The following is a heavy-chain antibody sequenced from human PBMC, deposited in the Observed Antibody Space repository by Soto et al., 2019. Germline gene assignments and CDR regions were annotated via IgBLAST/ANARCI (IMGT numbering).Heavy chain of an antibody. CDR2: IYYSGST. V-gene: IGHV4-30-4*01. CDR1: GGSISSGDYY. J-gene: IGHJ5*02. D-gene: IGHD2-2*01. CDR3: ARSEGYCSSTSCWFDP. Sequence: SETLSLTCTVSGGSISSGDYYWSWIRQPPGKGLEWIGYIYYSGSTYYNPSLKSRVTISVDTSKNQFSLKLSSVTAADTAVYYCARSEGYCSSTSCWFDPWGQGTLVTVSS.